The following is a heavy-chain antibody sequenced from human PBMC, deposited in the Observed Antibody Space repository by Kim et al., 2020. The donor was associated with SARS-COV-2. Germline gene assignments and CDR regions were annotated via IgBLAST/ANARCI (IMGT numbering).Heavy chain of an antibody. J-gene: IGHJ4*02. V-gene: IGHV3-11*01. Sequence: SVKGRFTISRDNAKNSLYLQMNSLRAEDTAVYYCARAPGGYSGYDTYFDYWGQGTLVTVSS. CDR3: ARAPGGYSGYDTYFDY. D-gene: IGHD5-12*01.